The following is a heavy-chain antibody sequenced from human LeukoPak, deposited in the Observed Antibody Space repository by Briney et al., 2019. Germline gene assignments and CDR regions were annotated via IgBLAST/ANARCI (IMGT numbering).Heavy chain of an antibody. CDR1: GGTFSSYA. CDR2: IIPIFGTA. D-gene: IGHD6-19*01. CDR3: ARGSKSGWYLVYYFDY. J-gene: IGHJ4*02. Sequence: ASVKVSCKASGGTFSSYAISRVRQAPGQGLEWMGGIIPIFGTANYAQKFQGRVTITADESTSTAYMELSSLRSEDTAVYYCARGSKSGWYLVYYFDYWGQGTLVTVSS. V-gene: IGHV1-69*13.